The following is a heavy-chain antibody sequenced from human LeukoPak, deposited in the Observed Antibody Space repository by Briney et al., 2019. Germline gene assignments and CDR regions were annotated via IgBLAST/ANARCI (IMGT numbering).Heavy chain of an antibody. D-gene: IGHD1-1*01. V-gene: IGHV4-59*08. CDR2: IYYTGST. CDR1: GASISSSY. Sequence: SETLSLTCTVSGASISSSYWSWIRQPPGKGLEWIGYIYYTGSTNYNPSLKSRVTISVDMSKNQFSLQLSSVTAADTAAYYCARLGIYPIQGYNYIYHYLDVWAKGTTVTVSS. J-gene: IGHJ6*03. CDR3: ARLGIYPIQGYNYIYHYLDV.